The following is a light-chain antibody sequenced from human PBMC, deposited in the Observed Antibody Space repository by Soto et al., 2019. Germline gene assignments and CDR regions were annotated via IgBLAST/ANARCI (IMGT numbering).Light chain of an antibody. CDR3: QQLNNYPRT. CDR2: TAS. J-gene: IGKJ1*01. V-gene: IGKV1-9*01. CDR1: QGISSY. Sequence: DIQLTQSPSFLSASVGDRVTITCRASQGISSYLAWYQQKPGKAPKLLIYTASTLQSGVPSRFSGSESGTEFTLTISSLQPEDFATYYCQQLNNYPRTFGQGTKVDI.